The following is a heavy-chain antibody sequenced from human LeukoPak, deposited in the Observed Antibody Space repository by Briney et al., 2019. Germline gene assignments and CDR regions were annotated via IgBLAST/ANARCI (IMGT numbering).Heavy chain of an antibody. J-gene: IGHJ4*02. CDR2: IYYSGST. D-gene: IGHD3-16*02. CDR1: GGSISSYY. V-gene: IGHV4-59*08. CDR3: ARHPDDYVWGSYRFVY. Sequence: ASETLSLTCTVSGGSISSYYWSWIRQPPGKGLEWIGYIYYSGSTNYNPSLKSRVTISVDTSKNQFSLKLSSVTAADTAVYYCARHPDDYVWGSYRFVYWGQGTLVTVSS.